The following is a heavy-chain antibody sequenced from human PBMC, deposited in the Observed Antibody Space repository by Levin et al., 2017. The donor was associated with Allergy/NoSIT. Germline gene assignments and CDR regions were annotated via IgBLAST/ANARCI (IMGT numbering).Heavy chain of an antibody. CDR3: ARQVYRDGSPFDY. CDR1: GGSISSYY. Sequence: SETLSLTCTVSGGSISSYYWSWIRQPPGKGLEWIAYFYYSGSTNYNPSLKSRVTISIDTSKNQFSLKLTSVTAADTAVYYCARQVYRDGSPFDYWGQGTLVTVSS. J-gene: IGHJ4*02. V-gene: IGHV4-59*01. CDR2: FYYSGST. D-gene: IGHD3-10*01.